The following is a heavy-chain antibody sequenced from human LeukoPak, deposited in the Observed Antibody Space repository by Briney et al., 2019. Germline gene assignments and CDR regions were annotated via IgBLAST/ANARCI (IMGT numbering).Heavy chain of an antibody. CDR1: GYTFTSYA. J-gene: IGHJ3*02. CDR3: ARAERSSAFDI. Sequence: SVKVSCKASGYTFTSYAISWVRQAPGQGLEWMGRIIPILGIANYAQKFQGRVTITADRSTSTAYMELSSLRSEDTAVYYCARAERSSAFDIWGQGTMVTVSS. V-gene: IGHV1-69*04. CDR2: IIPILGIA. D-gene: IGHD3-10*01.